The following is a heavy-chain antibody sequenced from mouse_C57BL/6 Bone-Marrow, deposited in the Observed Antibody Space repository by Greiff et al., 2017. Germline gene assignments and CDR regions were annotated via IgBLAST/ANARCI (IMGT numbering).Heavy chain of an antibody. J-gene: IGHJ4*01. D-gene: IGHD1-1*01. CDR2: INPNYGTT. V-gene: IGHV1-39*01. Sequence: VHVKQSGPELVKPGASVKISCKASGYSFTDYNMNWVKQSNGKSLEWIGVINPNYGTTSYNQKFKGKATLTVDQSSSTAYMQLNSLTSEDSAVYYCARGTTVVATPYYAMDYWGQGTSVTVSS. CDR3: ARGTTVVATPYYAMDY. CDR1: GYSFTDYN.